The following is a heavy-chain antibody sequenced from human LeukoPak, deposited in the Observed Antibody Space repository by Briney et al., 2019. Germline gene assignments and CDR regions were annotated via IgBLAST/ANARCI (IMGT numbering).Heavy chain of an antibody. Sequence: SETLSLTCTIPGDSIGSGDFYWSWIRQPPGNGLKLIGYLYYSGTTYYSPSFKSRGTMSVDTSKNQFSLKVRSVTDADTAVYYCARTRIHYYAMDGWGQGTTVTVSS. V-gene: IGHV4-30-4*01. J-gene: IGHJ6*02. CDR1: GDSIGSGDFY. CDR3: ARTRIHYYAMDG. D-gene: IGHD2-15*01. CDR2: LYYSGTT.